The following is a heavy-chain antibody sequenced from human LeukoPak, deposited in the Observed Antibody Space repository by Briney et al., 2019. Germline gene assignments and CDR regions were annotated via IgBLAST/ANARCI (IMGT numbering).Heavy chain of an antibody. CDR3: ARHGGGSSSFDY. CDR1: GGSISSYY. CDR2: NYYSGST. Sequence: SETLSLTCTVSGGSISSYYWSWIRQPPGKGLEWIGYNYYSGSTNYNPSLKSRVTISVDTSKNQSSLKLSSVTAADTAVYYCARHGGGSSSFDYWGQGTLVTVSS. V-gene: IGHV4-59*08. J-gene: IGHJ4*02. D-gene: IGHD6-6*01.